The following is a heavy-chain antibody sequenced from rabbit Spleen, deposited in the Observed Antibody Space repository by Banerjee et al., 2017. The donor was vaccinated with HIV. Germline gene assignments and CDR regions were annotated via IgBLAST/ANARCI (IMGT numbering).Heavy chain of an antibody. Sequence: QQQLEESGGGLVKPGGTLTLTCKASGIDFSNYYYMCWVRQAPGKGLEWIACIDTDSGSRGSASGGNGSCTISRATATTVTMQMTSLTAAATAAYFCARSGYYAGDTMHGHAIGWWGPGTLVTVS. CDR3: ARSGYYAGDTMHGHAIGW. CDR2: IDTDSGSR. D-gene: IGHD4-2*01. J-gene: IGHJ4*01. V-gene: IGHV1S43*01. CDR1: GIDFSNYYY.